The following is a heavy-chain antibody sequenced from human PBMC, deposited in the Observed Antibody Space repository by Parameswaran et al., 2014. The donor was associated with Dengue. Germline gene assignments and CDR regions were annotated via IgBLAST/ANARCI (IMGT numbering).Heavy chain of an antibody. V-gene: IGHV3-48*03. Sequence: VRQAPGKGLEWVAYISHGGGSNIYYADSMKGRFTISRDNAKNSLNLQMNSLRVEDTALYYCARGYCGGVNCNDYPNIFDIWGQGTTVTVSS. CDR3: ARGYCGGVNCNDYPNIFDI. D-gene: IGHD2-15*01. CDR2: ISHGGGSNI. J-gene: IGHJ3*02.